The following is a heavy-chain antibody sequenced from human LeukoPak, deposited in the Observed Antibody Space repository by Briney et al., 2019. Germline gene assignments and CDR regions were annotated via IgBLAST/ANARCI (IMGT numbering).Heavy chain of an antibody. D-gene: IGHD3-3*01. CDR2: INHSGST. CDR3: ARGSLYYDFWSGYIRSEYFQH. Sequence: SETLSLTCAVYGGSFSGYYWRWIRQPPGKGLEWIGEINHSGSTNYNLSLKSRVTISVDTSKNQFSLKLSSVTAADTAVYYCARGSLYYDFWSGYIRSEYFQHWGQGTLVTVSS. CDR1: GGSFSGYY. J-gene: IGHJ1*01. V-gene: IGHV4-34*01.